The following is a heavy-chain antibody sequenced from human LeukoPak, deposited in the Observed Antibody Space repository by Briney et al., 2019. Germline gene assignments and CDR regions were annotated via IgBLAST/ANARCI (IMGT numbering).Heavy chain of an antibody. J-gene: IGHJ6*03. CDR1: GVSISSYY. D-gene: IGHD6-13*01. V-gene: IGHV4-59*01. CDR3: ARVEAAAGYYYYYMDV. CDR2: IYYSGRT. Sequence: RPSETLSLTCTVSGVSISSYYWSWIRQPPGKGLEWIGYIYYSGRTNYNPSLKSRVTISVDTSKNQFSLKLSSVTAADTAVYYCARVEAAAGYYYYYMDVWGKGTTVTISS.